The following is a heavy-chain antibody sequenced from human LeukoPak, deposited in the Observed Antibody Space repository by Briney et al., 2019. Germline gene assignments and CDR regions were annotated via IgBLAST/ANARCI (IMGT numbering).Heavy chain of an antibody. V-gene: IGHV1-2*02. CDR1: GYTFTGYY. D-gene: IGHD3-16*02. J-gene: IGHJ4*02. CDR3: ARGSPLRLGELSLYRDFDY. CDR2: INPNSGGT. Sequence: ASVKVSCKASGYTFTGYYMHWVRQAPGQGLEWMGWINPNSGGTNYAQKFQGRVTMTRDTSISTAYMELSRLRSDDTAMYYCARGSPLRLGELSLYRDFDYWGQGTLVTVSS.